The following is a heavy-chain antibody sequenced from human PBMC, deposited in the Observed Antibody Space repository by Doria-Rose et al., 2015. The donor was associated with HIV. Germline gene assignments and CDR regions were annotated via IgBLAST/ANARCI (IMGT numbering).Heavy chain of an antibody. J-gene: IGHJ1*01. Sequence: WLRQSPGKGLEWIGEINHGGSTNYNPSLKSRVTISLDMSKNQFSLKVTSVTAADTAVYYCARGPSDFGDYVAFQHWGQGTLVTVSS. CDR3: ARGPSDFGDYVAFQH. V-gene: IGHV4-34*01. D-gene: IGHD4-17*01. CDR2: INHGGST.